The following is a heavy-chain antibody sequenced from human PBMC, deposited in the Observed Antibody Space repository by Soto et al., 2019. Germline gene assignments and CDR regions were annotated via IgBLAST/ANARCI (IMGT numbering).Heavy chain of an antibody. CDR2: TCRYEREL. Sequence: GGSLRLSCAASGFTFSTYCMHWVRHTPGTGLVWVSRTCRYERELYYADSVKGRFTISRDDAKNTLYLQMDSLRVEDTGIYYCVRGTTAWRGMDYWGQGALVTVSS. D-gene: IGHD1-1*01. J-gene: IGHJ4*02. CDR1: GFTFSTYC. V-gene: IGHV3-74*01. CDR3: VRGTTAWRGMDY.